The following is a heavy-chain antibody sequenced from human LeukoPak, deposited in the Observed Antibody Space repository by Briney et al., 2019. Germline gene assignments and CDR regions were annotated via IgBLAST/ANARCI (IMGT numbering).Heavy chain of an antibody. D-gene: IGHD4-17*01. V-gene: IGHV1-2*02. CDR3: ARANGDSFYYYYYGMDV. J-gene: IGHJ6*02. Sequence: ASVKVSCKASGYTFTVYYMHWVRQAPGQGLEWMGWINPNSGGTNYAQKFQGRVTMTRDTSISTAYMELSRLRSDDTAVYYCARANGDSFYYYYYGMDVWGQGTTVTVSS. CDR2: INPNSGGT. CDR1: GYTFTVYY.